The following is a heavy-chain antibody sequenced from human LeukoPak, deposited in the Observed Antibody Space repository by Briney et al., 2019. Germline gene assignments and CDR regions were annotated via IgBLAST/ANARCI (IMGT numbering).Heavy chain of an antibody. CDR3: ANEYCSGGSCGYYGMDV. Sequence: PGGSLRLSRAPSGFTFSSYGMHWVRQAPGKGLEWVAVISYDGSNKYYADSVKGRFTISRDNSKNTLYLQMNSLRAEDTAVYYCANEYCSGGSCGYYGMDVWGQGTTVTVSS. CDR1: GFTFSSYG. CDR2: ISYDGSNK. J-gene: IGHJ6*02. D-gene: IGHD2-15*01. V-gene: IGHV3-30*18.